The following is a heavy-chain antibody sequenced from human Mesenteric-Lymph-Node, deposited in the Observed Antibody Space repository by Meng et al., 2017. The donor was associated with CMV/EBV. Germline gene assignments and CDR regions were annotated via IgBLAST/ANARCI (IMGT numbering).Heavy chain of an antibody. D-gene: IGHD6-13*01. CDR3: ARYTSSWYNRFDP. CDR2: IHHSGSN. Sequence: VAGGSVRSDDYFWSWLRQPPGKGLEWIGYIHHSGSNNHNPSLKSRVTISVDPSKNQFSLKLASVTAADTAVYYCARYTSSWYNRFDPWGQGTLVTVSS. CDR1: GGSVRSDDYF. V-gene: IGHV4-61*08. J-gene: IGHJ5*02.